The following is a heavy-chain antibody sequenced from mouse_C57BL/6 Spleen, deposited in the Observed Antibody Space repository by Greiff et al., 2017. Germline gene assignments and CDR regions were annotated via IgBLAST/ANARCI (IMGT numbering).Heavy chain of an antibody. CDR2: IYPGDGDT. J-gene: IGHJ3*01. CDR1: GYAFSSSW. Sequence: QLQQSGPELVKPGASVKISCKASGYAFSSSWMNWVKQRPGKGLEWIGRIYPGDGDTNYNGKFKGKATLTADKSSSTAYMQLSSLTSEDSAVYFCARDYYGSSYGFAYWGQGTLVTVSA. V-gene: IGHV1-82*01. D-gene: IGHD1-1*01. CDR3: ARDYYGSSYGFAY.